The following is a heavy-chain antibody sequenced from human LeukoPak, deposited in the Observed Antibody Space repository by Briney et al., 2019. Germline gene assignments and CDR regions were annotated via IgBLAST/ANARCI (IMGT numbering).Heavy chain of an antibody. V-gene: IGHV4-34*01. CDR3: AKVGSYYDSSGPKGLVPDY. CDR1: GGSFSGYY. J-gene: IGHJ4*02. D-gene: IGHD3-22*01. CDR2: INHSGSG. Sequence: SETLSLTCAVYGGSFSGYYWSWIRQPPGKGLEWIGEINHSGSGNYNPSLKSRVTLSVDTSKNQFSLKLNSVTAADTAVYYCAKVGSYYDSSGPKGLVPDYGGQGPGVTVPS.